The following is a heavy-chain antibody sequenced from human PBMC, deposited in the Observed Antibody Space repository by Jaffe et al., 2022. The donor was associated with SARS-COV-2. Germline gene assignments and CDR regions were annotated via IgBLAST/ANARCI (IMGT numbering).Heavy chain of an antibody. CDR1: GFSLSTSGMC. J-gene: IGHJ4*02. CDR3: ARTHYYYGSGSYNFDY. Sequence: QVTLRESGPALVKPTQTLTLTCTFSGFSLSTSGMCVSWIRQPPGKALEWLALIDWDDDKYYSTSLKTRLTISKDTSKNQVVLTMTNMDPVDTATYYCARTHYYYGSGSYNFDYWGQGTLVTVSS. D-gene: IGHD3-10*01. V-gene: IGHV2-70*01. CDR2: IDWDDDK.